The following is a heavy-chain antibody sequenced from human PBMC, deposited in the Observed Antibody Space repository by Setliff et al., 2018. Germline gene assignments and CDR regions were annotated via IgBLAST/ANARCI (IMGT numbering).Heavy chain of an antibody. D-gene: IGHD1-26*01. CDR1: GGSITSGSYY. V-gene: IGHV4-61*02. CDR3: ARDNTIVGATDY. J-gene: IGHJ4*02. Sequence: SQTLSLTCAVSGGSITSGSYYWSWIRQPAGEGLEWIGRLHTSGTTVYNPSLKGRVTISADTSTNHFSLKLTSVTAADTAVYYCARDNTIVGATDYWGQGALVTVSS. CDR2: LHTSGTT.